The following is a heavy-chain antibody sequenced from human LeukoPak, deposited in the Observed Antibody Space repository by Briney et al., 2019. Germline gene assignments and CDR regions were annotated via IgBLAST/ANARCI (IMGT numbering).Heavy chain of an antibody. J-gene: IGHJ4*02. CDR1: GGSFSNYY. Sequence: PSETLSLTCAVYGGSFSNYYWSWNRQPPGKGLEWIGEISHSGSTNYNPSLKSRVTISVDTSKNQVSLKVTSVTAADTAVYYCARGSPPADYWGQGTLVTVSS. D-gene: IGHD2-2*01. CDR3: ARGSPPADY. CDR2: ISHSGST. V-gene: IGHV4-34*01.